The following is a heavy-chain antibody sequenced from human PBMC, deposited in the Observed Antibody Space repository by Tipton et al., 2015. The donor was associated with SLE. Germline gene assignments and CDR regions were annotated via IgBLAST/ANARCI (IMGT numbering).Heavy chain of an antibody. CDR2: ISYDGSNK. J-gene: IGHJ4*02. Sequence: SLRLSCAASGFTFSSYAMHWVRQAPGKGLEWVAVISYDGSNKYYADSVKGRFTISRDNSKNTLYLQMNSLRAEDTAVYYCASEATMVRGAQDYWGQGTLVTVSS. D-gene: IGHD3-10*01. V-gene: IGHV3-30-3*01. CDR1: GFTFSSYA. CDR3: ASEATMVRGAQDY.